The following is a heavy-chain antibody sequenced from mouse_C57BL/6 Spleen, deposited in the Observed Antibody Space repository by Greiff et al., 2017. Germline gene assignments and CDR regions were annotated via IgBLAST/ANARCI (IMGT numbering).Heavy chain of an antibody. CDR3: AREGIYYGSSYHYYAMDY. D-gene: IGHD1-1*01. CDR2: ISNGGGST. V-gene: IGHV5-12*01. J-gene: IGHJ4*01. CDR1: GFTFSDYY. Sequence: EVKLMESGGGLVQPGGSLKLSCAASGFTFSDYYMYWVRQTPEKRLEWVAYISNGGGSTYYPDTVKGRFTISRDNAKNTLYLQMSRLKSEDTAMYYCAREGIYYGSSYHYYAMDYWGQGTSVTVSS.